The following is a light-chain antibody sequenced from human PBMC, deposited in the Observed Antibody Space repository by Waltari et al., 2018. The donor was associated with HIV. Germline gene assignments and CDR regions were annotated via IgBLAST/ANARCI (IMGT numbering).Light chain of an antibody. CDR1: SSNIGSNT. CDR3: AAWDDSLSAVV. J-gene: IGLJ2*01. Sequence: PSASGTPGQRVTISCSGSSSNIGSNTVSWYQQLPGTAPKLLIYVSNQRPSGVPDRFSGAKSGTSASLAISGLQSEDDADYFCAAWDDSLSAVVFGGGTKLTVL. CDR2: VSN. V-gene: IGLV1-44*01.